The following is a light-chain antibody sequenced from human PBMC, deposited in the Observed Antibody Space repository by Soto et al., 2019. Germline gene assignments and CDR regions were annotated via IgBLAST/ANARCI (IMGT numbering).Light chain of an antibody. V-gene: IGKV3D-20*02. CDR3: QQHSHWPPWT. CDR2: GGS. CDR1: QSVSSRY. J-gene: IGKJ1*01. Sequence: IVLTQSPGTLSLSPGERATLSCRASQSVSSRYLAWYQQKPGQAPRLVIYGGSHRAIGIPHRFSGSGSGTDFTLTISRLEPEDFAVYYCQQHSHWPPWTVGQGTKVDIK.